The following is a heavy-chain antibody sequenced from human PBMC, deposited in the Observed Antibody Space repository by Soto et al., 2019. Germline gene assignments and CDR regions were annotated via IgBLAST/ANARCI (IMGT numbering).Heavy chain of an antibody. V-gene: IGHV4-34*01. Sequence: QVQLQQWGAGPFRPLETLSLTFGVSGGSFSGYSWAWIRQSPGTGLEWIGEINDRGSINSNPSLKSRASISVDTSKNHYSLKLRSVTSADTAVYYCARESPDILTGPPWVWYFDLWGRGTLVTVSS. CDR3: ARESPDILTGPPWVWYFDL. J-gene: IGHJ2*01. D-gene: IGHD3-9*01. CDR2: INDRGSI. CDR1: GGSFSGYS.